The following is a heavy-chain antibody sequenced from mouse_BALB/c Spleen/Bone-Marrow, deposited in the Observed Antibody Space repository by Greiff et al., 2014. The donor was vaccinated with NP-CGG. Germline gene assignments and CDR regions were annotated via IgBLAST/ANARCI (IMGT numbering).Heavy chain of an antibody. CDR2: IDPANGNT. J-gene: IGHJ1*01. V-gene: IGHV14-3*02. Sequence: LVESGAEFVKPGASVKLSCTASGFNIKDTYMNWVKQRPEQGLEWIGRIDPANGNTKYDPKFQGKATITADTSSNTAYLQLSSLTSEDTAGYYCAREYYGNYAWYFDVWGAGTTVTVSS. CDR1: GFNIKDTY. D-gene: IGHD2-1*01. CDR3: AREYYGNYAWYFDV.